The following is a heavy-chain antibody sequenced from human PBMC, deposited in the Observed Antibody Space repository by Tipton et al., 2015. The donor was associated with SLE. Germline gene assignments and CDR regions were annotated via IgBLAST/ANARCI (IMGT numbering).Heavy chain of an antibody. CDR3: ARVGHGFDSSGYNSHYYYYMDV. CDR1: GGSINSYY. V-gene: IGHV4-59*01. Sequence: LRLSCTVSGGSINSYYWSWIRQPPGKGLEWVGYVYSSGSSDYNPSLSSRVTISLDTSKKQFSLRLKSATAADTAVYYCARVGHGFDSSGYNSHYYYYMDVWGKGTTVTVS. CDR2: VYSSGSS. J-gene: IGHJ6*03. D-gene: IGHD3-22*01.